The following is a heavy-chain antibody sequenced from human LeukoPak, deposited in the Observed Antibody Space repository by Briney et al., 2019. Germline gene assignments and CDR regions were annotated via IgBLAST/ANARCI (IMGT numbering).Heavy chain of an antibody. Sequence: PGGSLRLSCAASGFTFSSYVMHWVRQAPGKGLEWVAIISYDGSNEYYADSVKGRFTISRDNAKNSLYLQMNSLRAEDTAVYYCARDQGSNSSSWYWSHDYWGQGTLVTVSS. CDR3: ARDQGSNSSSWYWSHDY. CDR1: GFTFSSYV. J-gene: IGHJ4*02. V-gene: IGHV3-30*04. D-gene: IGHD6-13*01. CDR2: ISYDGSNE.